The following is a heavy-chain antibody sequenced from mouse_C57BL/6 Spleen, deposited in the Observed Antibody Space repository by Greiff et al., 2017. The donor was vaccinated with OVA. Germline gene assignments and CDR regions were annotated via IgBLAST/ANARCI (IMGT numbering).Heavy chain of an antibody. CDR3: ALYYTGAMDY. CDR2: IHPNSGST. J-gene: IGHJ4*01. V-gene: IGHV1-64*01. CDR1: GYTFTSYW. D-gene: IGHD2-1*01. Sequence: QVQLQQPGAELVKPGASVKLSCKASGYTFTSYWMHWVKQRPGQGLEWIGMIHPNSGSTNYNEKFKSKATLTVYKSSSTAYMQLSSLTSEDSAVYYCALYYTGAMDYWGQGTSVTVSS.